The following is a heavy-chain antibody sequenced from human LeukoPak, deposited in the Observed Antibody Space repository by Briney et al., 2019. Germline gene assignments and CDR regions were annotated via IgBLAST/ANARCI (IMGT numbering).Heavy chain of an antibody. CDR3: AKDRLTITVTTPSDY. CDR1: GFTFSSHL. V-gene: IGHV3-74*01. J-gene: IGHJ4*02. CDR2: ISGDGTYT. D-gene: IGHD4-17*01. Sequence: PGGSLRLSCAASGFTFSSHLMHWVRQAPGKGLVWVSRISGDGTYTNYADSVRGRFTISRDNAKNTLYLQMNSLRAEDTAVYYCAKDRLTITVTTPSDYWGQGTLVTVSS.